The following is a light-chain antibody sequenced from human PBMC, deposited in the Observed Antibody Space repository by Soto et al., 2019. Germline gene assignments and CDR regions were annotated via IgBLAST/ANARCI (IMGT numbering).Light chain of an antibody. CDR2: EVT. Sequence: QSALTQPASGSGSPGQSITISCTGTSTDIGAYNYVSWYQQHPGKAPKLLIYEVTNRPSGVSNRFSGSKSGNTASLTISGVQAEDETNYYCKSYTTPGYRVFGTGTKVTVL. V-gene: IGLV2-14*01. CDR3: KSYTTPGYRV. CDR1: STDIGAYNY. J-gene: IGLJ1*01.